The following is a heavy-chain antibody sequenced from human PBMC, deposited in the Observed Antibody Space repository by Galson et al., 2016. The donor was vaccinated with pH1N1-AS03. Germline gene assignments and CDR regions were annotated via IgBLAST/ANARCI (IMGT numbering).Heavy chain of an antibody. J-gene: IGHJ6*02. CDR2: IYGGGDT. Sequence: SLRLSCAASGFTINNNYMSWVRQAPGKGLEWVSVIYGGGDTFYADSVKGRFTISRDNSKNTVYLQMNSLRVEDTAVYFGARRNPKPNFAIWYQHDYGMDVWGQGTTVTVSS. CDR3: ARRNPKPNFAIWYQHDYGMDV. V-gene: IGHV3-66*01. D-gene: IGHD2-2*01. CDR1: GFTINNNY.